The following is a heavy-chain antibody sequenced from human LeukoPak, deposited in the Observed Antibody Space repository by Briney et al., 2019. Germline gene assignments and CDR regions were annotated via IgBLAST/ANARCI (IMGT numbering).Heavy chain of an antibody. J-gene: IGHJ4*02. CDR1: GGTFSSYA. CDR3: ATPKYCSDESCYWDALRD. V-gene: IGHV1-2*02. D-gene: IGHD2-15*01. CDR2: FNPNSNVT. Sequence: ASVKVSCKASGGTFSSYAISWVRQAPGQGLEWMGWFNPNSNVTNYAQKFRGRVTMTRDTSIGTTHMELTRLTSDDTAVYYCATPKYCSDESCYWDALRDWGQGTLVTVSS.